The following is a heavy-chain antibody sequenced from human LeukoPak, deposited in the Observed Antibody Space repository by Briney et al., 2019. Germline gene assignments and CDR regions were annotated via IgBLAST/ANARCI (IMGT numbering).Heavy chain of an antibody. Sequence: GGALRLSCAASGITFNNAWMSWVRPAPGKGVEWGGRIKSKTSDGTAAYAAPVKGRFTISRDDSRNMLFLQMNSLQTEDTAVYYCTTYDSSGYYSAYWGQGTLVTVSS. V-gene: IGHV3-15*01. CDR2: IKSKTSDGTA. J-gene: IGHJ4*02. D-gene: IGHD3-22*01. CDR1: GITFNNAW. CDR3: TTYDSSGYYSAY.